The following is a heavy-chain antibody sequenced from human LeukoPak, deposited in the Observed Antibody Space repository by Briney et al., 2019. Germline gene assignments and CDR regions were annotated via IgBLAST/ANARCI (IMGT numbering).Heavy chain of an antibody. V-gene: IGHV1-69*06. CDR2: IIPIFGTA. CDR3: ARSGGLGRVGANKATY. CDR1: GGTFSSYA. Sequence: SVKVSCKASGGTFSSYAISWVRQAPGQGLEWMGGIIPIFGTANYAQKFQGRVTITADKSTSTAYMELSSLRSDDTAVYYCARSGGLGRVGANKATYWGQGTLVTVSS. J-gene: IGHJ4*02. D-gene: IGHD1-26*01.